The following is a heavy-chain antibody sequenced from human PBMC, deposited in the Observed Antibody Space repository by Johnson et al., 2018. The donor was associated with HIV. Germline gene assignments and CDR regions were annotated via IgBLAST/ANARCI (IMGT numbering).Heavy chain of an antibody. J-gene: IGHJ3*02. D-gene: IGHD6-19*01. V-gene: IGHV3-33*01. Sequence: QVPLVESGGGVVQPGRSLRLSCAASGFTFSSYGMHWVRQAPGKGLEWVAVIWYDGSNKYYVDSVKGRFTISRDNSKNTLYLQMNSLRAEDTAVYYCARDWGLYSSGWYVDAFDIWGQGTMVTVSS. CDR2: IWYDGSNK. CDR1: GFTFSSYG. CDR3: ARDWGLYSSGWYVDAFDI.